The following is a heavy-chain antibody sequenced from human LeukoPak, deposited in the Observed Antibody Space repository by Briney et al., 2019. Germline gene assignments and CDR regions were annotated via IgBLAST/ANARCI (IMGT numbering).Heavy chain of an antibody. CDR2: IYSGGDT. CDR3: ARDPPAVSTNTYG. Sequence: GGSLRLSCAASEFTFSNYGMHWVRQAPGQGLEWVSLIYSGGDTDYADSVKGRFTISRDNSKNILYLQMNSLRVDDTAVYYCARDPPAVSTNTYGWGQGTLVTVSS. V-gene: IGHV3-66*01. CDR1: EFTFSNYG. D-gene: IGHD6-13*01. J-gene: IGHJ1*01.